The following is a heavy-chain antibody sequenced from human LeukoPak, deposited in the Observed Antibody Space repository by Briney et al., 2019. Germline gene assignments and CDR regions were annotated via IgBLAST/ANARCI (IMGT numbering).Heavy chain of an antibody. D-gene: IGHD2-15*01. CDR3: ARSVYIVVEYYFDC. CDR2: ICYSGST. Sequence: PSETLSLTCTVSGGSISSSSYCWGWIRQPPGKGLEWIGTICYSGSTFYNPSLKSRVTISVDTSKNQFSLRLSSVTAAGTAVYYCARSVYIVVEYYFDCWGQGALVTVSS. V-gene: IGHV4-39*01. CDR1: GGSISSSSYC. J-gene: IGHJ4*02.